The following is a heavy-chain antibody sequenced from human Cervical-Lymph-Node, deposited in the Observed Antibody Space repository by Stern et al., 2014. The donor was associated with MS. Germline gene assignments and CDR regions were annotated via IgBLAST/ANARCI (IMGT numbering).Heavy chain of an antibody. CDR2: LIPIFDTT. CDR3: ARDTDRSYGYFDF. Sequence: VQLVQSGAEVKKPGSSVKVSCKASGDAVRKYGITWVRQDPGQGPEWLGRLIPIFDTTNYAQKFQGRVTITADESTSTVYMELKNLTSEDTAVYYCARDTDRSYGYFDFWGQGTQVTVST. D-gene: IGHD5-18*01. J-gene: IGHJ4*02. V-gene: IGHV1-69*01. CDR1: GDAVRKYG.